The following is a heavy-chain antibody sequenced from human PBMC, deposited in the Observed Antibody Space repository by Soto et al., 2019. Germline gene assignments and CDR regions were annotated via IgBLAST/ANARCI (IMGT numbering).Heavy chain of an antibody. D-gene: IGHD4-17*01. CDR3: ARHPRTTARLYCFDY. Sequence: SETLSLTCTVSGGSISSYYWSWIRQPPGKGLEWIGYIYYSGSTNYNPSLKSRLTITVATSKNQFSLKRSSVTAADPAVYYWARHPRTTARLYCFDYWGQGTLVTVSS. V-gene: IGHV4-59*08. CDR2: IYYSGST. CDR1: GGSISSYY. J-gene: IGHJ4*02.